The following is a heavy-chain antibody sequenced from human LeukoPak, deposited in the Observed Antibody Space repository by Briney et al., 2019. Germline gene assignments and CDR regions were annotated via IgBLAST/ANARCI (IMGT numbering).Heavy chain of an antibody. D-gene: IGHD4-17*01. V-gene: IGHV1-2*02. Sequence: GASVKVSCKASGYTFTGYYMHWVRQAPGQGLEWMGWINPNSGGTNYAQKFQGRVTMTRDTSISTAYMELSRLRSEDTAVYYCAREDPYGDYEVRNAFDIWGQGTMVTVSS. CDR2: INPNSGGT. CDR1: GYTFTGYY. J-gene: IGHJ3*02. CDR3: AREDPYGDYEVRNAFDI.